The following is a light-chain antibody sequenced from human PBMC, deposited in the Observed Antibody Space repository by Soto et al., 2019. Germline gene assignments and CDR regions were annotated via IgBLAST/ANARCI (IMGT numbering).Light chain of an antibody. J-gene: IGKJ2*01. CDR1: QSVLHSSNNKNY. V-gene: IGKV4-1*01. CDR3: PQYYSDPYT. Sequence: DIVMTESPDSLAVSLGERATINCKSSQSVLHSSNNKNYLAWYQQKPGQPPKLLIYWASTRESGVPDRFSGSGSGTDFTLTISSLQAEDVAVYSCPQYYSDPYTFGQGTKVEI. CDR2: WAS.